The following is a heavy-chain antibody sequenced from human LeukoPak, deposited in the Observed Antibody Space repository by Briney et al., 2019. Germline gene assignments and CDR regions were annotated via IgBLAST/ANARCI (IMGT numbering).Heavy chain of an antibody. CDR1: GFTVSSNY. J-gene: IGHJ4*02. V-gene: IGHV3-53*01. CDR3: ARVRFDGYSYGSFDY. D-gene: IGHD5-18*01. CDR2: IYSGGST. Sequence: GGTLRLSCAASGFTVSSNYMSWVRQAPGKGLEWVSVIYSGGSTYYADSVKGRFTISRDNSKNTLYLQMNSLRAEDTAVYYCARVRFDGYSYGSFDYWGQGTLVSVSS.